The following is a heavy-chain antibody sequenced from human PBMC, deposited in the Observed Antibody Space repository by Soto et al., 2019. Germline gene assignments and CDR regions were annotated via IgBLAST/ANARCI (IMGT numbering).Heavy chain of an antibody. CDR1: GFTFSSYA. J-gene: IGHJ4*01. D-gene: IGHD7-27*01. CDR3: AKGNKLDRSHWEGVDYCDY. Sequence: EVQLLESGGGLVQPGGFLRLSCAASGFTFSSYAMTWVRQAPGKGLEWVSGIGGSGGSTYYADSVKGRFTISRDNSKNTLDLEKDRLRAEDTGGLFLAKGNKLDRSHWEGVDYCDYWGPGGLVTGPS. CDR2: IGGSGGST. V-gene: IGHV3-23*01.